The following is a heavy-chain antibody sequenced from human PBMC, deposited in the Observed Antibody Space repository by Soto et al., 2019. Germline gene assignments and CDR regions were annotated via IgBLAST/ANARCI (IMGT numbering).Heavy chain of an antibody. V-gene: IGHV3-74*01. CDR2: IKTDGTYA. CDR3: AAGGSGYYAN. D-gene: IGHD3-22*01. CDR1: GFTFSTYW. Sequence: EVQLVESGGDLVQPGGSPRLSCAASGFTFSTYWMHWVRQAPGKGLLWVSRIKTDGTYATYADSVKGRFIISRDNAKNTLYLQMNSLRVEDAAVYYCAAGGSGYYANWGQGTLVTVSS. J-gene: IGHJ4*02.